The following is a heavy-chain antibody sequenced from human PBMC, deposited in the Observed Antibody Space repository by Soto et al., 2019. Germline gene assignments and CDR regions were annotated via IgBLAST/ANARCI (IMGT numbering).Heavy chain of an antibody. Sequence: ASVKVSFKASGYTFTSYGISWVRQAPGQGLEWMGWISAYNGNTNYAQKLQGRVTMTTDTSTSTAYMELRSLRSDDTAVYYCARDRLVPAAMAPYYYYYGMDVWGQGTTVTVSS. D-gene: IGHD2-2*01. V-gene: IGHV1-18*01. J-gene: IGHJ6*02. CDR3: ARDRLVPAAMAPYYYYYGMDV. CDR2: ISAYNGNT. CDR1: GYTFTSYG.